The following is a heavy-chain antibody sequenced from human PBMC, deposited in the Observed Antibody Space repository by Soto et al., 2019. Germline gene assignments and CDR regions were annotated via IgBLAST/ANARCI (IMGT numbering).Heavy chain of an antibody. CDR2: IYYSGST. V-gene: IGHV4-30-4*01. CDR3: ARGRGYYGSGRVGYFDY. Sequence: TLSLTCTVSGGSISSGDYYWSWIRQPPGKGLEWIGYIYYSGSTYYNPSLKSRVTISVDTSKNQFSLKLSSVTAADTAVYYCARGRGYYGSGRVGYFDYWGQGTLVTVSS. J-gene: IGHJ4*02. CDR1: GGSISSGDYY. D-gene: IGHD3-10*01.